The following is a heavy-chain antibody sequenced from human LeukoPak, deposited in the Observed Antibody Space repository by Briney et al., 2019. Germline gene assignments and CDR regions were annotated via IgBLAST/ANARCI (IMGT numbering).Heavy chain of an antibody. D-gene: IGHD3-9*01. V-gene: IGHV3-23*01. CDR2: ISGSGGST. CDR3: ATQKLRCFDWFPAGWYFDL. Sequence: GGSLRLSCAASGFTFSSYAMSWVRQAPGKGLEWVSAISGSGGSTYYADSVKGRFTISRDNSKNTLYLQMNSLRAGDTAVYYCATQKLRCFDWFPAGWYFDLWGRGTLVTVSS. J-gene: IGHJ2*01. CDR1: GFTFSSYA.